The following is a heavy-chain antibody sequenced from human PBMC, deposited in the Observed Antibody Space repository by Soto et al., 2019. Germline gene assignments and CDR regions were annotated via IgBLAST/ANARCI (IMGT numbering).Heavy chain of an antibody. CDR1: GFSFSDYF. Sequence: QAQLVQSGAEVKKPGASVKVSCKASGFSFSDYFMHWVRQAPGQGLEWMGIINPSGDSRNYAQKFQGRVTITRDTSTSTVYMDLSSLRYEDTAVYYCARDNSQNYVTPAASSWFHPWGQGTPVTVSS. CDR2: INPSGDSR. V-gene: IGHV1-46*01. J-gene: IGHJ5*02. CDR3: ARDNSQNYVTPAASSWFHP. D-gene: IGHD2-15*01.